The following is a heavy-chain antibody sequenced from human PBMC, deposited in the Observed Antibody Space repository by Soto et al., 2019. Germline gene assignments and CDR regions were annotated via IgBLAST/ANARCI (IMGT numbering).Heavy chain of an antibody. D-gene: IGHD2-2*01. CDR3: ARARYQLLHPYYYGMDV. CDR1: GGSISSYY. CDR2: IHYSGST. J-gene: IGHJ6*02. Sequence: SETLSLTCTVSGGSISSYYWSWIRQSQRKGLEWIGYIHYSGSTKSNPSLKSRVTISVDTSRNQVSLKLNSVTAADSAVYFFARARYQLLHPYYYGMDVWGQGTTVTVSS. V-gene: IGHV4-59*01.